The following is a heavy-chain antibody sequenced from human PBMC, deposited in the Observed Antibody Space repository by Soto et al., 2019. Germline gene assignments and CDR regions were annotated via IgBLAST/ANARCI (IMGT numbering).Heavy chain of an antibody. CDR3: ARGPRLITGTHRPDYYFDY. V-gene: IGHV4-34*01. CDR2: INHSGST. D-gene: IGHD1-7*01. J-gene: IGHJ4*02. Sequence: QVQLQQWGAGLLKPSETLSLTCAVYGGSCSGYYWSWIRQPPGKGLEWIGEINHSGSTNYNPSLKSRVTISVDTSKNQFSLKLSSVTAADTAVYYCARGPRLITGTHRPDYYFDYWGQGTLVTVSS. CDR1: GGSCSGYY.